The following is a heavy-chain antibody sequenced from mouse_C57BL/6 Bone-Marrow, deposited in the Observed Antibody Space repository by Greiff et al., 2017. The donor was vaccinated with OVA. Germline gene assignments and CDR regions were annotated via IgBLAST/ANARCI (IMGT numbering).Heavy chain of an antibody. Sequence: DVKLVESGGGLVKPGGSLKLSCAASGFTFSSYAMSWVRQTPEKRLEWVATISDGGSYTYYPDNVKGRFTISRDNAKNNLYLQMSHLKSEDTAMYYCVRDRGTTIVACEGTYWYFDVWGTGTTGTVSS. CDR3: VRDRGTTIVACEGTYWYFDV. J-gene: IGHJ1*03. V-gene: IGHV5-4*01. D-gene: IGHD1-1*01. CDR2: ISDGGSYT. CDR1: GFTFSSYA.